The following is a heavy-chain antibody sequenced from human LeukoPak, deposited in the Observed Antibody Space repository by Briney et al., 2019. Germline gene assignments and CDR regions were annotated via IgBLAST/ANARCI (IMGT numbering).Heavy chain of an antibody. CDR3: ARGYPHAFDV. V-gene: IGHV4-30-4*08. CDR1: GDSINSGDYY. CDR2: VYYSWTT. J-gene: IGHJ3*01. Sequence: SETLSLTCTVSGDSINSGDYYWTWIRQPPGKGLEWNGYVYYSWTTDYSPSLKTRLTISADTSRNQFSLKLNSVTAADTAMYYCARGYPHAFDVWGQGTMVTVSS. D-gene: IGHD3-16*02.